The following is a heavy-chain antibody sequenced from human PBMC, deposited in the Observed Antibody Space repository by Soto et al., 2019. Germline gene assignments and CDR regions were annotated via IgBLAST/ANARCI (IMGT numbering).Heavy chain of an antibody. Sequence: ASVKVSCKASGGTFSSYAISWVRQAPGQGLEWMGGIIPIFGTANYAQKFQGRVTITADESTSTAYMELSSLRSEDTAVYYCARDGRGDYGLTFDGAPGYWGQGTLVTVSS. CDR1: GGTFSSYA. V-gene: IGHV1-69*13. J-gene: IGHJ4*02. D-gene: IGHD4-17*01. CDR2: IIPIFGTA. CDR3: ARDGRGDYGLTFDGAPGY.